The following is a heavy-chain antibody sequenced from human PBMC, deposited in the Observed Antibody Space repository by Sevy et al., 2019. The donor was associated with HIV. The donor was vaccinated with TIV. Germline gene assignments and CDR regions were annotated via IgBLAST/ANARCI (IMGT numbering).Heavy chain of an antibody. J-gene: IGHJ4*02. V-gene: IGHV3-66*02. Sequence: GGSLRLSCAISGFTVNDKYIIWVRQAPGKGLEWVSVIFSSGSTYYADSAKGRFTISRDNSKNTGYLQMNSLGAEDTAVYYCVSLFLSYRSGWSYFDYWGQGTLVTVSS. CDR2: IFSSGST. D-gene: IGHD6-19*01. CDR3: VSLFLSYRSGWSYFDY. CDR1: GFTVNDKY.